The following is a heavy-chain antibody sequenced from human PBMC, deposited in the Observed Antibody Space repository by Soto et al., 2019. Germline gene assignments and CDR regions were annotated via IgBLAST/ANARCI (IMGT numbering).Heavy chain of an antibody. V-gene: IGHV4-59*06. D-gene: IGHD2-21*01. CDR3: AASCVGCGGFNYYGMDV. CDR2: IYYSGST. CDR1: GGSISSYY. Sequence: SETLSLTCTVSGGSISSYYWSWIRQPPGKGLEWIGYIYYSGSTYYNPSLKSRATTSVDTSRNQFSLKLSSVTAADTAVYYCAASCVGCGGFNYYGMDVWGQGTTVTVSS. J-gene: IGHJ6*02.